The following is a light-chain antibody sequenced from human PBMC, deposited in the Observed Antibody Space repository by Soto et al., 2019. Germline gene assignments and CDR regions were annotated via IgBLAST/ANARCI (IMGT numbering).Light chain of an antibody. V-gene: IGLV2-14*01. CDR1: TSDVGGFNF. CDR2: EVT. CDR3: SSYARSTTLV. J-gene: IGLJ3*02. Sequence: QSDLTQPASVSGSPGQSITISCTGTTSDVGGFNFVSWYQQSPGKAPKLIIYEVTNRPSGVSERFSGSKSGNTASLTISGLQTADEADYYCSSYARSTTLVFGGGTKVTVL.